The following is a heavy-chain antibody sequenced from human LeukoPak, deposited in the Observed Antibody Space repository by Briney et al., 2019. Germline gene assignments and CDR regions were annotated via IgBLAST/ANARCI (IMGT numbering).Heavy chain of an antibody. Sequence: GRSLRLSCAASGFTFSSYAMHWVRQAPGKGQEWVAVISYDGSNKYYADSVKGRFTISRDNSKNTLYLQMNSLRAEDTAVYYCARMVDTAMAGPHYYYYGMDVWGQGTTVTVSS. J-gene: IGHJ6*02. CDR3: ARMVDTAMAGPHYYYYGMDV. V-gene: IGHV3-30-3*01. CDR1: GFTFSSYA. CDR2: ISYDGSNK. D-gene: IGHD5-18*01.